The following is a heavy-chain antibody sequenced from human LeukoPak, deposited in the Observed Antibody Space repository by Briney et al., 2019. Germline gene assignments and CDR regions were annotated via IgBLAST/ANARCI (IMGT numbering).Heavy chain of an antibody. Sequence: AASVKVSCKASGGTFSSYAISWVRQAPGQGLEWMGGIIPTFGTANYAQKFQGRVTITADESTSTAYMELSSLRSEDTAVYYCARHSGWYVFDYWGQGTLVTVSS. D-gene: IGHD6-19*01. J-gene: IGHJ4*02. V-gene: IGHV1-69*01. CDR1: GGTFSSYA. CDR3: ARHSGWYVFDY. CDR2: IIPTFGTA.